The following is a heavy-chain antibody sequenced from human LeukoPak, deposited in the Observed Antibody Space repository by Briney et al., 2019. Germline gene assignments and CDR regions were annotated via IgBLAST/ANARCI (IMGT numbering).Heavy chain of an antibody. J-gene: IGHJ5*02. CDR1: GGSISSYY. Sequence: SETLSLTCTVSGGSISSYYWSWIRQPPGKGLEWIGYIYHSGSTNYNPSLKSRVTISVDTSKNQFSLKLSSVTAADTAVYYCARAASTGHNWFDPWGQETLVTVSS. CDR3: ARAASTGHNWFDP. D-gene: IGHD2-2*01. CDR2: IYHSGST. V-gene: IGHV4-59*01.